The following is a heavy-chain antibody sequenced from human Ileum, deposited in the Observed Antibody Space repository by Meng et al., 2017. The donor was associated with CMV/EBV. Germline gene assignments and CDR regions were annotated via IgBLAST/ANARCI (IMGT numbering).Heavy chain of an antibody. CDR3: ARGRSGNYTAYYYFGWDV. J-gene: IGHJ6*02. V-gene: IGHV4-30-4*08. CDR1: GGFISNSDYY. CDR2: IYYSGSP. Sequence: SETLSLTCTVSGGFISNSDYYWSWIRQTPGTGLEWIGYIYYSGSPSYNPSLQRRVAISVDTPKRQFSLRLSSVTAADTAVYYCARGRSGNYTAYYYFGWDVWGHGTTVTVSS. D-gene: IGHD3-3*01.